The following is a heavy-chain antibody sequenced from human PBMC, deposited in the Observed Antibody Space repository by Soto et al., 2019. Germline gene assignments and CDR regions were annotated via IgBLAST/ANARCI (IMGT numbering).Heavy chain of an antibody. CDR1: GFTFSSYA. V-gene: IGHV3-30-3*01. Sequence: QVQLVESGGGVVQPGRSLRLSCAASGFTFSSYAMHWVRQAPGKGLERVAVISYDGSNKYYADSVKGRFTISRDNSKNALYLQMNSQTAEDTAVYYCARDRGNTSYYYGMDVWGQGTTVTVSS. D-gene: IGHD3-10*01. CDR3: ARDRGNTSYYYGMDV. J-gene: IGHJ6*02. CDR2: ISYDGSNK.